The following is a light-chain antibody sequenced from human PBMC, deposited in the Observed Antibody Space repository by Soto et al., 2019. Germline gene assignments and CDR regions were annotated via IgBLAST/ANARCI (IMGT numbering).Light chain of an antibody. Sequence: QPVLTQSSSASASLGASVKLTCTLSGGHSNYAIAWYQQRPERGPRFLMKVDSDGSHRKGDGIPARFSGSSSGAERYLTISSLQSEDEADYYCQTWGNNIWVFGGGTKLTVL. CDR3: QTWGNNIWV. J-gene: IGLJ2*01. CDR2: VDSDGSH. CDR1: GGHSNYA. V-gene: IGLV4-69*01.